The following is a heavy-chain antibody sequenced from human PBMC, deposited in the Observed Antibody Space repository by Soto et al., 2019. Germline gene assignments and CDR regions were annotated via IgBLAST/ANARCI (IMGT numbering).Heavy chain of an antibody. J-gene: IGHJ6*02. CDR1: GFTFSSYE. Sequence: EVQLVESGGGLVQPGGSLRLSCAASGFTFSSYEMNWVRQAPGKGLEWVSYISSSGSTIYYADSVKGRFTISRDNAKNSLYLQMNSLRGEDTAVYYCARDVGGSGSYYYYYGMDVWGQGTTVTVSS. V-gene: IGHV3-48*03. CDR2: ISSSGSTI. D-gene: IGHD3-3*01. CDR3: ARDVGGSGSYYYYYGMDV.